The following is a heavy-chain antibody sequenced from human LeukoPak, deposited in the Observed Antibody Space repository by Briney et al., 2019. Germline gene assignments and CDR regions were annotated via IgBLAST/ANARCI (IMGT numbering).Heavy chain of an antibody. J-gene: IGHJ4*02. CDR1: GFTFSSYS. Sequence: GGSLRLSCAASGFTFSSYSMNWVRQAPGKGLEWVSYISSSSSTIYYADSVKGRFTISRDNAKNSLYLQMNSLRAEDTAVYYCAKDRILVGIDYWGQGTLVTVSS. CDR2: ISSSSSTI. V-gene: IGHV3-48*04. CDR3: AKDRILVGIDY. D-gene: IGHD2-2*01.